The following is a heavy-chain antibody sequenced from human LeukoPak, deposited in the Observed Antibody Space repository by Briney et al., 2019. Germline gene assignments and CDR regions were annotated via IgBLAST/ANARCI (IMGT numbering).Heavy chain of an antibody. Sequence: GGSLRLSCAASGFTFNSYGIHWVRQAPGKGLEWVAFIRFDGSNNYYADSVKGRFTISRDNSKNTLYLQMNSLRAEDTAVYYCAKDRGGQQLVSYFDYWGQGTLVTVSS. V-gene: IGHV3-30*02. J-gene: IGHJ4*02. D-gene: IGHD6-13*01. CDR1: GFTFNSYG. CDR2: IRFDGSNN. CDR3: AKDRGGQQLVSYFDY.